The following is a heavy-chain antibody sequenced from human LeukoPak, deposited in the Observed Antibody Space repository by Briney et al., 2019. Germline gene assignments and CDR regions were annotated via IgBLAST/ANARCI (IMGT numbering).Heavy chain of an antibody. CDR1: GFTFSSYA. Sequence: PGGSLRLSCAASGFTFSSYAMHWVRQAPGKGLEWVAVISYDGSNKYYADSVKGRFTISRDNSKNTLYLQMNGLRAEDTAVYYCARDDYGDYRNGGLFDYWGQGTLVTVSS. CDR2: ISYDGSNK. J-gene: IGHJ4*02. CDR3: ARDDYGDYRNGGLFDY. V-gene: IGHV3-30-3*01. D-gene: IGHD4-17*01.